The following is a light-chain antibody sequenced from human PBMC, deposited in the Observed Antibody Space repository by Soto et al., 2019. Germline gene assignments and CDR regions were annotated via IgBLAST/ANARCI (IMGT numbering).Light chain of an antibody. V-gene: IGKV3-15*01. Sequence: EIVLPESTGILSLPPGDSAPLSCSASQSGSISYLAWYQQKPGQPPRLLIYGASSRATGIPARFSGSGSGTEFTLTISSLQSEELAVYYGQQYNNWPRTFGQGTKGDIK. CDR2: GAS. CDR1: QSGSISY. CDR3: QQYNNWPRT. J-gene: IGKJ1*01.